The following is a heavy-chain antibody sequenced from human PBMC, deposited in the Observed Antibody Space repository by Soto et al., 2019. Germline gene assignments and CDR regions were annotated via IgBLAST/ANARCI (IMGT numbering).Heavy chain of an antibody. D-gene: IGHD6-13*01. CDR1: GYSFTSYG. CDR2: IIPIFGTA. V-gene: IGHV1-69*13. CDR3: AREWYSSSWFDY. J-gene: IGHJ4*02. Sequence: SVKVSCKSSGYSFTSYGISWVRQAPGQGLEWMGGIIPIFGTANYAQKFQGRVTITADESTSTAYMELSSLRSEDTAVYYCAREWYSSSWFDYWGQGTLVTVSS.